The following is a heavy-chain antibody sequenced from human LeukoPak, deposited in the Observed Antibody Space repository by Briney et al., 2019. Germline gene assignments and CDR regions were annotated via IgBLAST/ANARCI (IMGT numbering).Heavy chain of an antibody. D-gene: IGHD6-13*01. CDR3: AKGVSSPLYYFDY. CDR2: TSYDGKNK. CDR1: GFTFSSYG. J-gene: IGHJ4*02. Sequence: GGSLRLSCAASGFTFSSYGMHWVRQAPGKGLEWVAVTSYDGKNKFYADSVKGRFTVSRDSSKNTLFLQMNSLRAEDTAVYFCAKGVSSPLYYFDYWGQGALVTASS. V-gene: IGHV3-30*18.